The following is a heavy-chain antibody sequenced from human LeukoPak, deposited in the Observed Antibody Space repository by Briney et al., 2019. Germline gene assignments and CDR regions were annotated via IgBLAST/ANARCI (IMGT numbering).Heavy chain of an antibody. CDR1: GYTFTSYY. Sequence: GASVKVSCKASGYTFTSYYMHWVRQAPGQGLEWMGLINPSGGSTVYAQKFQGTVTMTRHTSTRTVYLELSSLRSEDTAVYYCARDTSSAYYFDYWGQGTLVTVSS. J-gene: IGHJ4*02. CDR3: ARDTSSAYYFDY. V-gene: IGHV1-46*01. CDR2: INPSGGST. D-gene: IGHD6-13*01.